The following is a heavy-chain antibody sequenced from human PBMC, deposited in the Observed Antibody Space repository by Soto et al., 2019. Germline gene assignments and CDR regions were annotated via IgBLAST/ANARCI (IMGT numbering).Heavy chain of an antibody. V-gene: IGHV3-30*18. Sequence: QVQLVESGGGVVQPGRSLRLSCAASGFTFSSYGMHWVRQAPGKGLEWVPVISYDGSNKYYADSVKGRFTISRDNSKNTLYLQMNSLRAEDTAVYYCAKAKFTISYYYYGMDVWGQGTTVTVSS. CDR2: ISYDGSNK. CDR1: GFTFSSYG. D-gene: IGHD3-3*01. J-gene: IGHJ6*02. CDR3: AKAKFTISYYYYGMDV.